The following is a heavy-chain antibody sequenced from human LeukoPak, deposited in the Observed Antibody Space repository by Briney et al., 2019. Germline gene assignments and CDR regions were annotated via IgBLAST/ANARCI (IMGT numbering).Heavy chain of an antibody. CDR1: GFTFGDYA. D-gene: IGHD2-15*01. V-gene: IGHV3-7*04. CDR2: IKQDGSQK. J-gene: IGHJ4*02. CDR3: ARSYSLFDY. Sequence: GGSLRLACTASGFTFGDYAMSWVRQAPGKGLEWVANIKQDGSQKYYVDSVKGRFTISRDNAKNSLYLQMNSLRAEDTAVYYCARSYSLFDYWGQGTLVTVSS.